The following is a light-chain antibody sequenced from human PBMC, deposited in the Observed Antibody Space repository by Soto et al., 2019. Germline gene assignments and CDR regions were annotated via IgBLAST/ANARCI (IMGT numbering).Light chain of an antibody. CDR2: DAS. Sequence: DIQMTQSPSSLSASVGDRVTITCRASQSISGSLNWYQQKPGKAPRLLIYDASSLLSGVPSRFNGSGSGTDFTLTIASLQPEDFSTFYCQQSDSTPYTFGQGTKVDI. V-gene: IGKV1-39*01. CDR3: QQSDSTPYT. J-gene: IGKJ2*01. CDR1: QSISGS.